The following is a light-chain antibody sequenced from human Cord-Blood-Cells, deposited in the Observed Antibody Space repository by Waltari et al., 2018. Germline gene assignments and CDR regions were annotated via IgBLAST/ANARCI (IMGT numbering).Light chain of an antibody. CDR1: QDIINY. CDR3: QQYDNLPFT. V-gene: IGKV1-33*01. Sequence: DIKMTQSPSSLSASVGDRVTITCQASQDIINYLNWYQQKPGKAPKPLIYDASNLETGVPSRFSGSGSGTDFTFTISRLQPEDIATYYCQQYDNLPFTFGPGTKVDIK. J-gene: IGKJ3*01. CDR2: DAS.